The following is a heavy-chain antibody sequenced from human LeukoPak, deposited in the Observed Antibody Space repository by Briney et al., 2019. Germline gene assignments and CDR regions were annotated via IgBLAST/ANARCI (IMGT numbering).Heavy chain of an antibody. CDR1: GYTFAHQW. V-gene: IGHV5-51*01. CDR2: IYPRDSDT. CDR3: ARHSDVIGAI. Sequence: GESLKISCKASGYTFAHQWIGWVRQKSGSGLEWMGIIYPRDSDTRYSPSFQGHVSISADTSINTAYLEWSRLEASDTAIYYCARHSDVIGAIWGQGTLVTVSS. D-gene: IGHD3-10*01. J-gene: IGHJ4*02.